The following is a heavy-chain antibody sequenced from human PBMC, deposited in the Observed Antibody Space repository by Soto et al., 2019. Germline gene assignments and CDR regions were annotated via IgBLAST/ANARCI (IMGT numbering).Heavy chain of an antibody. Sequence: GGSLRLSCAASGFTFSSYGMHWVRQAPGKGLEWVAVIWYDGSNKYYADSVKGRFTISRDNSKNTLYLQMNSLRAEDTAVYYCAKDGGYFKSNDYYYYYYGMDVWGQGTTVTVSS. CDR2: IWYDGSNK. CDR3: AKDGGYFKSNDYYYYYYGMDV. D-gene: IGHD1-26*01. J-gene: IGHJ6*02. V-gene: IGHV3-30*02. CDR1: GFTFSSYG.